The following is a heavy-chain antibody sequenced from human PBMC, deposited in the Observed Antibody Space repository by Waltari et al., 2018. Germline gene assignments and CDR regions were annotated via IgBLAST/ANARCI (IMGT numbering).Heavy chain of an antibody. CDR2: IYHSGST. J-gene: IGHJ4*02. D-gene: IGHD3-22*01. Sequence: QVQLQESGPGLVKPSETLSLTCAVSGYSISSGYYWGWIRQPPGKGLEWIGSIYHSGSTYYNPSLKSRVTISVDTSKNQFSLKLSSVTAADTAVYYCAREGVYDSSGFGGYWGQGTLVTVSS. CDR1: GYSISSGYY. V-gene: IGHV4-38-2*02. CDR3: AREGVYDSSGFGGY.